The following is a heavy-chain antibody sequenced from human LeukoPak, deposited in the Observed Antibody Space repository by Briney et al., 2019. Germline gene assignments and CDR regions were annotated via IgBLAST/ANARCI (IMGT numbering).Heavy chain of an antibody. CDR1: GGSISSYY. D-gene: IGHD4-23*01. V-gene: IGHV4-59*08. Sequence: SETLSLTCTVSGGSISSYYWSWIRQPPGKGLEWIGYIYYSGSTNYNPSLKSRVTISLNTSKNQISLKLSSVTAADTAVYYCARHTTVVPPHYFDYWGQGTLVTVSS. CDR3: ARHTTVVPPHYFDY. CDR2: IYYSGST. J-gene: IGHJ4*02.